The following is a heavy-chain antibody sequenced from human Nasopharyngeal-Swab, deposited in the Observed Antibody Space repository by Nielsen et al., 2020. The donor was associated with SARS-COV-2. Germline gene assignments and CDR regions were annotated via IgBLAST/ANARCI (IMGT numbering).Heavy chain of an antibody. V-gene: IGHV1-18*01. CDR2: ISAYNGNT. D-gene: IGHD3-16*02. J-gene: IGHJ4*02. CDR3: ARDLEQTYYDYVWGSYRPFDY. Sequence: VSVKVSCKASGYTFTSYGISWVRQAPGQGLEWMGWISAYNGNTNYAQKLQGRVTMTTDTSTSTAYMELRSLRSDDTAVYYCARDLEQTYYDYVWGSYRPFDYWGQGTLVTVSS. CDR1: GYTFTSYG.